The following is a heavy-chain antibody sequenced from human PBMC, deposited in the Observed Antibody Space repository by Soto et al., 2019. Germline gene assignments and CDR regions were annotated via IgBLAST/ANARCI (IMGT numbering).Heavy chain of an antibody. CDR1: GGTFSSYA. Sequence: SVKVSCKASGGTFSSYAISWVRQAPGQGLEWMGGIIPTFGTANYAQKFQGRVTITADGSTSTAYMELSSLRSDDTAVYYCARAPYYDSSGYYDYWGQGTLVTVSS. J-gene: IGHJ4*02. CDR3: ARAPYYDSSGYYDY. D-gene: IGHD3-22*01. CDR2: IIPTFGTA. V-gene: IGHV1-69*13.